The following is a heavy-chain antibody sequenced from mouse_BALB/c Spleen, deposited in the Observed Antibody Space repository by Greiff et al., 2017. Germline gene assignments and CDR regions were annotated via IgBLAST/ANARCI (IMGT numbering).Heavy chain of an antibody. CDR3: AYDYDVRYAMDY. CDR2: ISYDGSN. Sequence: EVKLMESGPGLVKPSQSLSLTCSVTGYSITSGYYWNWIRQFPGNKLEWMGYISYDGSNNYNPSLKNRISITRDTSKNQFFLKLNSVTTEDTATYYCAYDYDVRYAMDYWGQGTSVTVSS. D-gene: IGHD2-4*01. CDR1: GYSITSGYY. V-gene: IGHV3-6*02. J-gene: IGHJ4*01.